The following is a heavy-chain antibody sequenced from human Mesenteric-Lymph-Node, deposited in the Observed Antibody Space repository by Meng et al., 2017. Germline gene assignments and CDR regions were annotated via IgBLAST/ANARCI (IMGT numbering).Heavy chain of an antibody. CDR1: GGAISSNGYY. J-gene: IGHJ4*02. D-gene: IGHD3-10*01. V-gene: IGHV4-39*01. CDR3: ARRRGGSGRDC. CDR2: IYHSGST. Sequence: HLQQQESGPGPVKPSETPSLTCTVSGGAISSNGYYWDWVRQPPGKGLDWIGAIYHSGSTSYNPSLQSRVTMFVDTSKNQFSLMLTSVTATDTAVYYCARRRGGSGRDCWGQGTLVTVSS.